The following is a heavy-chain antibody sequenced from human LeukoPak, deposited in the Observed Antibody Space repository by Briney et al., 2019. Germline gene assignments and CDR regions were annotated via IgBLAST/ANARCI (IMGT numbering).Heavy chain of an antibody. CDR2: INGNGGST. J-gene: IGHJ4*02. CDR3: ARHDFWSGFKGGDY. Sequence: GSLRLSCAASGFTFDDYGMSWVRQVPGKGLEWVSSINGNGGSTAYADSVKGRFTISRDNAKNSLYLQMNSLRAKDTAFYYCARHDFWSGFKGGDYWGQGTLVTVSS. V-gene: IGHV3-20*04. D-gene: IGHD3-3*01. CDR1: GFTFDDYG.